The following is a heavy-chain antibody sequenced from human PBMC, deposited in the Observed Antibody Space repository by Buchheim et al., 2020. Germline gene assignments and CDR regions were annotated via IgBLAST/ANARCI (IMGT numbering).Heavy chain of an antibody. J-gene: IGHJ6*03. CDR2: INPSGGGT. Sequence: QVQLVQSGAEVKKPGASVKVSCKASGYTFISHFIHWVRQAPGQGLEWMGMINPSGGGTDYGQKFQGRVTMTRETSTGNVYMELSSLRSEDTAVYYCARQLEYSYYYFMDFWGKGTT. V-gene: IGHV1-46*01. CDR1: GYTFISHF. CDR3: ARQLEYSYYYFMDF. D-gene: IGHD4-11*01.